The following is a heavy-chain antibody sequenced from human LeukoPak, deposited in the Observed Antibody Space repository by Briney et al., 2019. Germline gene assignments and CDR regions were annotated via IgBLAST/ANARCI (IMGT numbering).Heavy chain of an antibody. CDR3: ARSITSSWYGDFQH. CDR2: IYYRGST. CDR1: GGSMCGYF. J-gene: IGHJ1*01. D-gene: IGHD6-13*01. V-gene: IGHV4-59*01. Sequence: SETLSLTCTVSGGSMCGYFWSWIRPPPRKGLEWIGYIYYRGSTNYNPSLKSRVTISVDTSKNQFSLKLSSVAAADTAVYYCARSITSSWYGDFQHWGQGTLVTVSS.